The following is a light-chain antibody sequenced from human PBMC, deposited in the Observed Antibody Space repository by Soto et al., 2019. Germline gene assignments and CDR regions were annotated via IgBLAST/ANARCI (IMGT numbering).Light chain of an antibody. J-gene: IGKJ1*01. Sequence: DIQMTQSPCTLSAFVGDRVTITCRSSQGINKWLARYQQKXXXAPKILIYDASSLESGVPSRFSGSGSGTEFNLTISRVKPEDFATYYCQKYETYLKTFGQGTKVDIK. V-gene: IGKV1-5*01. CDR1: QGINKW. CDR3: QKYETYLKT. CDR2: DAS.